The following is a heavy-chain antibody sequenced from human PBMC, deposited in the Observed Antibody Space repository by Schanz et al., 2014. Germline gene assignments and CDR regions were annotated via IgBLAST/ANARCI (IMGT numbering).Heavy chain of an antibody. D-gene: IGHD6-19*01. J-gene: IGHJ4*02. V-gene: IGHV3-23*04. CDR1: GFTFTTYA. CDR2: MSGSGSTA. Sequence: EVQLVESGGGLVQPGGSLRLSCAASGFTFTTYAMTWVRQAPGKGLEWVSGMSGSGSTADYADSVKGRFTISRDNANNSLFLRMNSLRAEDTAVYYCASPPISVAGRLADYWGQGTLVTVSS. CDR3: ASPPISVAGRLADY.